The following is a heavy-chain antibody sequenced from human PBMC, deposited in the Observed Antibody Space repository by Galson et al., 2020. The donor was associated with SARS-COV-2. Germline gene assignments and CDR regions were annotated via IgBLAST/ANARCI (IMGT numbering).Heavy chain of an antibody. V-gene: IGHV3-53*01. Sequence: GESLKISCAASGFTVSSNYMSWVRQVPGKGLEWVSVIYSGGSTYYADSVKGRFTISRDNSKNTLYLQMNSLRAEDTAVYYCARDRGNGDLDYWGQGTLVTVSS. J-gene: IGHJ4*02. D-gene: IGHD4-17*01. CDR2: IYSGGST. CDR3: ARDRGNGDLDY. CDR1: GFTVSSNY.